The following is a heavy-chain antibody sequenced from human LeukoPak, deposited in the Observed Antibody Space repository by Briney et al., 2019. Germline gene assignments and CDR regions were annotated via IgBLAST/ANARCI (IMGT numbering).Heavy chain of an antibody. CDR2: IKSKTDGGTT. Sequence: GGSLRLSCAASGFTFSNAWMSWVRQAPGKGLEWVGRIKSKTDGGTTDYAAPVKGRFTISRDDSKNTLYLQMNSLKTEDTAVYYCTTLPFITIFGVEDAFDIWGQGTMVTVSS. CDR1: GFTFSNAW. J-gene: IGHJ3*02. CDR3: TTLPFITIFGVEDAFDI. D-gene: IGHD3-3*01. V-gene: IGHV3-15*01.